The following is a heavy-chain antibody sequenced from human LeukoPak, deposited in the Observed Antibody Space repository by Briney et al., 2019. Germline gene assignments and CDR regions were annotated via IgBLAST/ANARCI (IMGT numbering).Heavy chain of an antibody. CDR2: INPNSGGT. J-gene: IGHJ4*02. CDR1: GYTFTGYY. Sequence: ASVKVSCKASGYTFTGYYMQWVRQAPGQGIEGMGRINPNSGGTNYAQKFQRRVTMTRDTSISTAYMELSRLRSDDTAVYYCARDVYDSSGYYWGVGFDYWGQGTLVTVSS. CDR3: ARDVYDSSGYYWGVGFDY. D-gene: IGHD3-22*01. V-gene: IGHV1-2*06.